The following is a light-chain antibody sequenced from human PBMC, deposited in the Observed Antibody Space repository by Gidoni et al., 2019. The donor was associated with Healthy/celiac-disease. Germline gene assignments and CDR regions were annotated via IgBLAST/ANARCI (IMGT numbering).Light chain of an antibody. CDR1: QSVSSSY. CDR3: QQYGSSPWT. CDR2: GAS. V-gene: IGKV3-20*01. Sequence: ETVLTQSPGTLSLSPGERATLSCRASQSVSSSYLAWYQQKPGQAPRLLIYGASRRATGIPDRFSGSGSGTDFTLTISRLEPDDFAVYYCQQYGSSPWTFGQGTKVEIK. J-gene: IGKJ1*01.